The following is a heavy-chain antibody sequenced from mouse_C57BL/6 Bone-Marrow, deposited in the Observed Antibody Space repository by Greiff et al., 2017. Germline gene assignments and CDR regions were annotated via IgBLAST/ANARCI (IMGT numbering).Heavy chain of an antibody. CDR1: GFSLTSYG. J-gene: IGHJ1*03. Sequence: QVQLQQSGPGLVQPSQSLSITCTVSGFSLTSYGVHWVRQSPGKGLEWLGVIWRGGSTDYNAAFMSRLSITKDNSKSQVFFKMNSLQADDTAIYYCAKNPPHYYGSSYVGLWYFDVWGTGTTVTVSS. CDR3: AKNPPHYYGSSYVGLWYFDV. D-gene: IGHD1-1*01. CDR2: IWRGGST. V-gene: IGHV2-5*01.